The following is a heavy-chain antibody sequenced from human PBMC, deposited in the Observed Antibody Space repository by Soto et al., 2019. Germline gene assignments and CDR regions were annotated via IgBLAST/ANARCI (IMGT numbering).Heavy chain of an antibody. CDR2: IYYSGST. CDR3: ARGLSNTAMVYYFDY. Sequence: SETLSLTCTVSGGSISSYYWSWIRQPPGKGLEWIGYIYYSGSTNYNPSLKSRVTISVDTSKNQFSLKLSSVTAADTAVYYCARGLSNTAMVYYFDYWGQGALVTVSS. J-gene: IGHJ4*02. V-gene: IGHV4-59*01. CDR1: GGSISSYY. D-gene: IGHD5-18*01.